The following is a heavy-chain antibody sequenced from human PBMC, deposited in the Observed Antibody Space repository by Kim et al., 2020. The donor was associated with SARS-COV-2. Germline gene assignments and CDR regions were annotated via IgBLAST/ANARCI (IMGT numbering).Heavy chain of an antibody. CDR3: AREGRSGSYHYYYYGMDV. CDR2: ISSSGSTI. J-gene: IGHJ6*02. V-gene: IGHV3-48*03. Sequence: GGSLRLSCAASGFTFSSYEMNWVRQAPGKGLEWVSYISSSGSTIYYADSVKGRFTISRDNAKNSLYLQMNSLRAEDTAVYYCAREGRSGSYHYYYYGMDVWGQGTTVTVSS. D-gene: IGHD3-10*01. CDR1: GFTFSSYE.